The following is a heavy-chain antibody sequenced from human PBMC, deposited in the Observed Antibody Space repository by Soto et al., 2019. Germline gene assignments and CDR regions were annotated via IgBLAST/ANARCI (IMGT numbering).Heavy chain of an antibody. CDR1: GGAFKRYS. Sequence: GGALRLSXPASGGAFKRYSFNWVRRAPGQGLEWVGGIMAIFEKRNYAQKFLGRVTITADESTSTAYLELSGLTIEDTAVYYCARERASGNHDFWGQGTPVTVSS. V-gene: IGHV1-69*01. CDR2: IMAIFEKR. J-gene: IGHJ4*02. D-gene: IGHD1-1*01. CDR3: ARERASGNHDF.